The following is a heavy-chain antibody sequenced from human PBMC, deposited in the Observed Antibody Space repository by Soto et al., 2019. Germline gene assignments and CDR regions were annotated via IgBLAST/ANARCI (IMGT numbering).Heavy chain of an antibody. J-gene: IGHJ6*03. D-gene: IGHD6-13*01. CDR3: ARDGIAAAGHYYYYYMDV. V-gene: IGHV3-33*01. CDR2: IWYDGSNK. CDR1: GFTFSSYG. Sequence: QVQLVESGGGVVQPGRSLRLSCAASGFTFSSYGMHWVRQAPGKGLEWVAVIWYDGSNKYYADSVKGRFTISRDNSKNTLYLQMNSLRAEDTAVYYCARDGIAAAGHYYYYYMDVWGKGTTVTVSS.